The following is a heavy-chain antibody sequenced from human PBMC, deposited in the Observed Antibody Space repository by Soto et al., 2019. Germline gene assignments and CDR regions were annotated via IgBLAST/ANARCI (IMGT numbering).Heavy chain of an antibody. CDR1: GYTFTRYA. CDR3: ARDLAYGIPDY. V-gene: IGHV1-3*01. Sequence: HVQLVQSGAEVKKPGASVKVSCKASGYTFTRYAMHWVRQAPGQRLEWMGWINAGNGNRKYSQKFQGRVTITRDTSASTAYMELSSLRSEDTAVYYCARDLAYGIPDYWGQGTLVTVSS. J-gene: IGHJ4*02. D-gene: IGHD2-21*01. CDR2: INAGNGNR.